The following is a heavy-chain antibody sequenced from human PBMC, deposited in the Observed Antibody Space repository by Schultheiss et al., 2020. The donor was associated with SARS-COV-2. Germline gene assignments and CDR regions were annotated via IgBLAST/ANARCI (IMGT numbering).Heavy chain of an antibody. CDR1: GGSFSGYY. Sequence: SETLSLTCAVYGGSFSGYYWSWIRQPPGKGLEWIGEINHSGSTDYNPSLKSRVTISVDTSKNQFSLKLSSVTAADTAVYYCARSTVTTSDYWGQGTLVTVSS. D-gene: IGHD4-17*01. V-gene: IGHV4-34*01. CDR2: INHSGST. J-gene: IGHJ4*02. CDR3: ARSTVTTSDY.